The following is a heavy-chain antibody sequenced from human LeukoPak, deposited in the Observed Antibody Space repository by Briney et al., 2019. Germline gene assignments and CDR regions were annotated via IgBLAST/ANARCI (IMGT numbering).Heavy chain of an antibody. Sequence: PSETLSLTCTVSGGSISSSSYYWGWIRQPPGKGLEWIGSIYCSGSTYYNPSLKSRVTISVDTSKNQFSLKLSSVTAADTAVYYCARRYYYDSSGYYPFDYWGQGTLVTVSS. D-gene: IGHD3-22*01. CDR1: GGSISSSSYY. CDR3: ARRYYYDSSGYYPFDY. V-gene: IGHV4-39*01. CDR2: IYCSGST. J-gene: IGHJ4*02.